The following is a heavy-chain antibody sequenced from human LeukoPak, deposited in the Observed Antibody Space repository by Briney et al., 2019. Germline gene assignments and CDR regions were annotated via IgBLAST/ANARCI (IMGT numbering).Heavy chain of an antibody. Sequence: GGSLRLSCAASGFTFSTYAMSWVRQAPGKGLEWVSTISGSGYSAYYADSVKGQFTISRDNSKNTLYLQMNSQRAEDTAVYYCARTRYGNAFDIWGQGTMVTVSS. CDR2: ISGSGYSA. D-gene: IGHD1-14*01. CDR1: GFTFSTYA. J-gene: IGHJ3*02. V-gene: IGHV3-23*01. CDR3: ARTRYGNAFDI.